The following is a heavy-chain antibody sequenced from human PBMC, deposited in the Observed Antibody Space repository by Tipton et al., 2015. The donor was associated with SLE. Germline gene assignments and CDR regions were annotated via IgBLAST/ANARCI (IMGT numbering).Heavy chain of an antibody. V-gene: IGHV4-38-2*02. D-gene: IGHD6-13*01. CDR3: ARDREFLWYETVGDAFEH. CDR2: IYHSGNT. J-gene: IGHJ3*01. Sequence: TLSLTCAVSGSSITNGYYWGWIRQPPGKGLEWIGSIYHSGNTYYNPSLKNRVTISIDTSKNQFSLKLTSGTAADSAVYFCARDREFLWYETVGDAFEHWGQGKMVTVSS. CDR1: GSSITNGYY.